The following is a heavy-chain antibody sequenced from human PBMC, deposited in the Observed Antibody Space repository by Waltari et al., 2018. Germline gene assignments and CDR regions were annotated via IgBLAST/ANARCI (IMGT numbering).Heavy chain of an antibody. J-gene: IGHJ3*02. D-gene: IGHD4-17*01. CDR2: INKDGSSM. CDR1: GFTFSSTW. V-gene: IGHV3-74*01. Sequence: EVQLVESGGGLVQPGGSLRLSCAASGFTFSSTWLHWVRQAPGKGLEWVSRINKDGSSMSYANSVQGRFTISRDNVNNPLFLQMSSLRAEDTAVYYCARKTTNALEGAFDIWGQGTMVIVSS. CDR3: ARKTTNALEGAFDI.